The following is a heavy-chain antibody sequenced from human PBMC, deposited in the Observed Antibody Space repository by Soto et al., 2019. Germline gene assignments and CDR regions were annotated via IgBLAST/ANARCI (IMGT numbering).Heavy chain of an antibody. CDR2: IYYSGST. CDR3: ARVGYYDFWSGYFRPDDAFDI. J-gene: IGHJ3*02. CDR1: GGSISSGGYY. D-gene: IGHD3-3*01. Sequence: SETLSLTCTVSGGSISSGGYYWSWIRQHPGKDLEWIGYIYYSGSTYYNPSLKSRVTISVDTSKNQFSLKLSSVTAADTAVYYCARVGYYDFWSGYFRPDDAFDIWGQGTMVTVSS. V-gene: IGHV4-31*03.